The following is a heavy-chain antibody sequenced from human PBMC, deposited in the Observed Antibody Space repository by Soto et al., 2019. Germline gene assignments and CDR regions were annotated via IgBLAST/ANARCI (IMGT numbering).Heavy chain of an antibody. CDR3: ARDILFDY. D-gene: IGHD2-15*01. V-gene: IGHV1-18*01. CDR1: GYTFTSYG. CDR2: ISAYNGNT. J-gene: IGHJ4*02. Sequence: GASVKVSCKASGYTFTSYGISWVRQAPGQGLEHMGWISAYNGNTNYAQNLQGRVTITRDTSASTAYMELSSLRSEDTAVYYCARDILFDYWGQGTLVTVSS.